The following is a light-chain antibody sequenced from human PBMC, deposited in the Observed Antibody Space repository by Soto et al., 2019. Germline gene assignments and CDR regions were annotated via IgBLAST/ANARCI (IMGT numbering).Light chain of an antibody. CDR3: AAWDGSLNGWV. CDR2: NND. Sequence: QLVLTQAPSASGTPGQRVTISCSGSNSNIGSNTVSWYQQVPGTAPKVLIYNNDQRPSGVPDRLSGSKSGISASLAIGGLQSEDEADYYCAAWDGSLNGWVFGGGTKLTVL. J-gene: IGLJ3*02. CDR1: NSNIGSNT. V-gene: IGLV1-44*01.